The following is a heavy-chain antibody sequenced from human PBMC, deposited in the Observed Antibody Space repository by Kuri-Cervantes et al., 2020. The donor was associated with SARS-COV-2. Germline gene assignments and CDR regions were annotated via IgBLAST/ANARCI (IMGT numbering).Heavy chain of an antibody. CDR3: GRQASDWHIDY. Sequence: SETLSLTCAVSGGSISSSNWWSWVRQPPGKGLEWIGEIYHSGSTYYTPSLKSRVTISVDTSKNQFSLKLTSVTATDTAVYYCGRQASDWHIDYWGQGTLVTVSS. CDR2: IYHSGST. V-gene: IGHV4-4*02. J-gene: IGHJ4*02. D-gene: IGHD3-9*01. CDR1: GGSISSSNW.